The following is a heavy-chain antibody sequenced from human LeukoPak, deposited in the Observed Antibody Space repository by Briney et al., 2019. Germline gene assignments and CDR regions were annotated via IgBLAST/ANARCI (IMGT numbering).Heavy chain of an antibody. V-gene: IGHV3-30*04. CDR3: AKDLRG. J-gene: IGHJ4*02. D-gene: IGHD3-10*01. CDR2: ISYDGSNE. Sequence: PGRSLRLSCAASGFIFSSYAMHWVRQAPGKGLEWVAVISYDGSNERYADSVKGRFTISRDNSKNTLYLQMNSLRAEDTAVYYCAKDLRGWGQGTLVTVSS. CDR1: GFIFSSYA.